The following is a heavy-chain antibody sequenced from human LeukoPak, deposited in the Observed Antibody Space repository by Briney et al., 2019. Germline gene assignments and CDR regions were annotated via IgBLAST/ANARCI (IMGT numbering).Heavy chain of an antibody. J-gene: IGHJ4*02. V-gene: IGHV4-30-2*01. CDR1: GGSINSGGYY. D-gene: IGHD5-18*01. Sequence: ASETLSLTCSVSGGSINSGGYYWSWIRQPPGKGLEWIGYIYHSGSTYYNPSLKSRVTISVDRSKNQFSLKLSSVTAADTAVYYCARDLQRSDGGKGYWGQGTLVTVSS. CDR3: ARDLQRSDGGKGY. CDR2: IYHSGST.